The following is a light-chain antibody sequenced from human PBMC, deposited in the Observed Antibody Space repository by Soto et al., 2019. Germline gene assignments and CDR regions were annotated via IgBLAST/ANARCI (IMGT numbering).Light chain of an antibody. V-gene: IGKV3-15*01. CDR2: ETS. J-gene: IGKJ4*01. CDR3: QQYNNWPLT. CDR1: QSVSAN. Sequence: EIVMTQSPATLSVSPGERATLSCRASQSVSANLAWYQQKFGQAPRLLIYETSTRATGIPARFSGSGSGTEFTLTIGSLQSEDFAVYYCQQYNNWPLTFGGGTKVEIK.